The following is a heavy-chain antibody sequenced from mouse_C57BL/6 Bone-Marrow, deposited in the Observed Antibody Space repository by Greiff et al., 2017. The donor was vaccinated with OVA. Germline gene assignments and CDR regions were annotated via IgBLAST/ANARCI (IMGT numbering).Heavy chain of an antibody. V-gene: IGHV5-17*01. CDR3: EGDGYYPFAY. CDR1: GFTFSDYG. Sequence: EVQLVESGGGLVKPGGSLKLSCAASGFTFSDYGIHWVRQAPEKGLEWVAYISSGSSTIYYADTVKGRFTISRDNAKNTLFLQMTSLRSEDTAMYYCEGDGYYPFAYWGQGTLVTVSA. J-gene: IGHJ3*01. D-gene: IGHD2-3*01. CDR2: ISSGSSTI.